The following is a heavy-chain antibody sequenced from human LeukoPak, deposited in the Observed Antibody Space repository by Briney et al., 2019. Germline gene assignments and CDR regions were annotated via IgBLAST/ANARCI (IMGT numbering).Heavy chain of an antibody. Sequence: GGSLRLSCAASGFTFSSYAMSWVRQALGKGLEWVSAISGSGGSTYYADSLKGRFTISRDNSKNTLYLQMNSLRAEDTAVYYCARGERGYSGYDNYDYWGQGTLVTVSS. J-gene: IGHJ4*02. CDR1: GFTFSSYA. V-gene: IGHV3-23*01. D-gene: IGHD5-12*01. CDR3: ARGERGYSGYDNYDY. CDR2: ISGSGGST.